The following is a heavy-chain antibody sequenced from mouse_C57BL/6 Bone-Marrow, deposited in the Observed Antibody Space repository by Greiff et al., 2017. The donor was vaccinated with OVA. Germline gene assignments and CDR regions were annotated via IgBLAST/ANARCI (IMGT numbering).Heavy chain of an antibody. CDR2: FYPGSGSI. Sequence: QVQLQQSGAELVKPGASVKLSCKASGYTFTEYSIHWVKQRSGQGLEWIGWFYPGSGSIKYNEKFKGKATLTADKSSSTVYMELSRLTSEDSAVDVCARHAYSSYAMDYWGQGTSVTVSS. D-gene: IGHD2-5*01. CDR1: GYTFTEYS. V-gene: IGHV1-62-2*01. CDR3: ARHAYSSYAMDY. J-gene: IGHJ4*01.